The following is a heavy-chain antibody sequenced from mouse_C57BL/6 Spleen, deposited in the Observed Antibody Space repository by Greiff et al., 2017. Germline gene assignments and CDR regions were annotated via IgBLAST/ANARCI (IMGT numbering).Heavy chain of an antibody. Sequence: QVQLQQPGAELVKPGASVKLSCKASGYTFTSYWMQWVKQRPGQGLEWIGEFDPSDSYTNYNQKVKGKAPLTVDTSSSTAYMQLSSLTAEDSAVYYCARLIYYDYDGVFDYWGQGTTRTVSS. J-gene: IGHJ2*01. CDR3: ARLIYYDYDGVFDY. CDR1: GYTFTSYW. D-gene: IGHD2-4*01. V-gene: IGHV1-50*01. CDR2: FDPSDSYT.